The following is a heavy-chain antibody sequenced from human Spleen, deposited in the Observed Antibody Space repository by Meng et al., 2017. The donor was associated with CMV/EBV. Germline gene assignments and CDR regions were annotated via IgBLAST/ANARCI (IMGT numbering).Heavy chain of an antibody. CDR2: IRYDGSDK. D-gene: IGHD7-27*01. J-gene: IGHJ4*02. CDR1: GFIFNTYA. V-gene: IGHV3-30*02. CDR3: ARGNWGSGVMDY. Sequence: GESLKISCAASGFIFNTYAMHWVRQAPGKGLEWVSFIRYDGSDKYYADSVKGRFTISRDNSKNTLYLQMNSLRAEDTAVYYCARGNWGSGVMDYWGQGTLVTVSS.